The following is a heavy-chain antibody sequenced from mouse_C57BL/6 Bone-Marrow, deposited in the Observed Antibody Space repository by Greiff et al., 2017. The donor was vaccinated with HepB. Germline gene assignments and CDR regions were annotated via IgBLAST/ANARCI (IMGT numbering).Heavy chain of an antibody. J-gene: IGHJ1*03. CDR2: IYPGSGST. Sequence: QVQLKQPGAELVKPGASVKMSCKASGYTFTSYWITWVKQRPGQGLEWIGDIYPGSGSTNYNEKFKSKATLTLDTSSSTAYMQLSSLTSEDSAVYYCARNWYFDVWGTGTTVTVSS. V-gene: IGHV1-55*01. CDR3: ARNWYFDV. CDR1: GYTFTSYW.